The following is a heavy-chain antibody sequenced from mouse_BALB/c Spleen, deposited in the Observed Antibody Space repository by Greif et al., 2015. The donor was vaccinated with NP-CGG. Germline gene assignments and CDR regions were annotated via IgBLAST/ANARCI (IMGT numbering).Heavy chain of an antibody. CDR2: INPSTGYT. Sequence: QVQLQQSGAELAKPGASVKMSCEASGYTFTSYWMHWIKQRPGQGLEWIGYINPSTGYTEYNQKFKDKATLTADKSSSTAYMQLSSLTSEDSAVYYCARSYEGYFDVWGAGTTVTVSS. D-gene: IGHD1-1*01. CDR3: ARSYEGYFDV. CDR1: GYTFTSYW. J-gene: IGHJ1*01. V-gene: IGHV1-7*01.